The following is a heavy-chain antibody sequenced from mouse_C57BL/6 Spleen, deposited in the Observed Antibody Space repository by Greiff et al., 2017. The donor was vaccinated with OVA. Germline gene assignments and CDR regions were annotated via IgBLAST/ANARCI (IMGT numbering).Heavy chain of an antibody. J-gene: IGHJ2*01. CDR3: ARDRGWDYFDY. Sequence: EVKLVESEGGLVQPGSSMKLSCTASGFTFSDYYMAWVRQVPEKGLEWVANINYDGSSTYYLDSLKSRFIISRDNAKNILYLQMSSLKSEDTATYYCARDRGWDYFDYWGQGTTLTVSS. D-gene: IGHD3-3*01. CDR2: INYDGSST. V-gene: IGHV5-16*01. CDR1: GFTFSDYY.